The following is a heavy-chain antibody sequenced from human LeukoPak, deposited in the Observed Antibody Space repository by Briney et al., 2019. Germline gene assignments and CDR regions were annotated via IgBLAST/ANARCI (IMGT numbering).Heavy chain of an antibody. CDR1: GFTFRNYW. CDR2: IKPDGSDK. D-gene: IGHD3-10*01. J-gene: IGHJ4*02. Sequence: GGSLRLSCAASGFTFRNYWMTWVHQSRGKGLEWVAIIKPDGSDKYHVDSVKGRFTISRDNAKNSLYLQMSSLRAEDTAVYYCARGGHRQKEFWGQGTLVTVSS. CDR3: ARGGHRQKEF. V-gene: IGHV3-7*01.